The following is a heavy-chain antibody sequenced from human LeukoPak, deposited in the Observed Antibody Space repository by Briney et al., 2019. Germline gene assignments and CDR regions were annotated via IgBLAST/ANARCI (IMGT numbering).Heavy chain of an antibody. D-gene: IGHD4-17*01. Sequence: SETMSLTCAVYGGSFSGYYWSWIRQPPGKGLEWIGEINHSGSTNYNPSLKSRVTISVDTSKNQFSLKLSSVTAADTAVYYCARAYGDLDYWGQGTLVTVSS. J-gene: IGHJ4*02. CDR1: GGSFSGYY. CDR3: ARAYGDLDY. V-gene: IGHV4-34*01. CDR2: INHSGST.